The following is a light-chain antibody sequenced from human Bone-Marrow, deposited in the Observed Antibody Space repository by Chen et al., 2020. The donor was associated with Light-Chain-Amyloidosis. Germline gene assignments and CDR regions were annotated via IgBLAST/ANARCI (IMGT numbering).Light chain of an antibody. CDR3: QVWDRSSDRPV. CDR2: DDS. V-gene: IGLV3-21*02. J-gene: IGLJ3*02. Sequence: SYVLTQPSSMSVAPGQTGTIACGGNNIGSTSVHWYQQTPGQAPLLVVYDDSDRPSGIPERLSGSNSGNMATLTISRVEAGDEADYYCQVWDRSSDRPVFGGGTKLTVL. CDR1: NIGSTS.